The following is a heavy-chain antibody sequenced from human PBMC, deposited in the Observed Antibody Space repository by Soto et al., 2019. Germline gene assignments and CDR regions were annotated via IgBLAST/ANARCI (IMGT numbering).Heavy chain of an antibody. CDR1: GFTFSNV. D-gene: IGHD3-10*01. CDR2: ISYDGSQK. J-gene: IGHJ4*02. CDR3: ARDRWGYVSGAFDY. V-gene: IGHV3-30*04. Sequence: QVQLVESGGGVVQPGRSLRLSCAASGFTFSNVMHWVRQAPGKGLEWVAVISYDGSQKFHADSVKGRFTIFRDNSKNTVDLQMNSLRSEDTAVYYCARDRWGYVSGAFDYWGQGTQVTVPS.